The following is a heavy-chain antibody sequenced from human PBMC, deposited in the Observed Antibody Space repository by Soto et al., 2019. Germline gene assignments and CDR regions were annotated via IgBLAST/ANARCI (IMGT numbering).Heavy chain of an antibody. J-gene: IGHJ6*02. V-gene: IGHV3-48*02. CDR2: ISSSSSTI. D-gene: IGHD3-9*01. Sequence: GGSLTLSCAASGFTFSSYSMNWVRQAPGKGLEWVSYISSSSSTIYYADSVKGRFTISRDNAKNSLYLQMNSLRDEDTAVYYCARDFLKSYYDIPYGMDVWGQGTTVTVSS. CDR3: ARDFLKSYYDIPYGMDV. CDR1: GFTFSSYS.